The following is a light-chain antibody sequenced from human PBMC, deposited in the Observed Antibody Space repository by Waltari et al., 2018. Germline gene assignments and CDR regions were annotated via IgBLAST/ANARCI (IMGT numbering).Light chain of an antibody. CDR1: ALPKQY. CDR3: QSADSSGTYPVV. J-gene: IGLJ2*01. Sequence: SYELTQPPSVSVSPGQTARITCSGDALPKQYAYWYQQKPGQAPVLVIYKDSARPSGLPERFSGSSSGTTVTLTISGVQAEDEADYYCQSADSSGTYPVVFGGGTKLTVL. CDR2: KDS. V-gene: IGLV3-25*03.